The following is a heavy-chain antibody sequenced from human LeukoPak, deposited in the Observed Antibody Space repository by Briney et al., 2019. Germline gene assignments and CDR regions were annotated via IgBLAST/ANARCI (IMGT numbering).Heavy chain of an antibody. CDR2: IWYDGSNN. CDR3: ARDGGRPLWSDY. Sequence: PGRSLRLSCAASGFTFSSYGMHWVRQAPGKGLEWVAVIWYDGSNNYYADSVKGRFTISRDNSKNTLYLQMNSLRAEDTAVYYCARDGGRPLWSDYWGQGTLVTVSS. CDR1: GFTFSSYG. V-gene: IGHV3-33*01. D-gene: IGHD5-18*01. J-gene: IGHJ4*02.